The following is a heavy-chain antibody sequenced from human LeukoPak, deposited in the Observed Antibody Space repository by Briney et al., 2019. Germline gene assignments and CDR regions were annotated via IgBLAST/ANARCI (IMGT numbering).Heavy chain of an antibody. Sequence: PGRSLRLSCAASGFTFSSYAMHWVRQAPGKGLEWVAVISYDGSNKYYADSVKGRFTISRDNSKNTLYLQMNSLRAEDTAVYYCARPGSYHYWGQGTLVTVSS. V-gene: IGHV3-30-3*01. CDR2: ISYDGSNK. D-gene: IGHD1-26*01. J-gene: IGHJ4*02. CDR3: ARPGSYHY. CDR1: GFTFSSYA.